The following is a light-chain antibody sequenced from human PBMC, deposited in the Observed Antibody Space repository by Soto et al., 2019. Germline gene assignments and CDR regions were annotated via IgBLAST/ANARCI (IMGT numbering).Light chain of an antibody. CDR2: DAS. Sequence: EIVLTQSPATLSLSPGERATLSCRASRSVRSYLAWYQQKPGQAPRLLIYDASNRAAGIPARFSGSESETDFTLTISNLEPEDFAVYYCQQRYAWPPITFGQGTRLEIK. CDR1: RSVRSY. J-gene: IGKJ5*01. CDR3: QQRYAWPPIT. V-gene: IGKV3-11*01.